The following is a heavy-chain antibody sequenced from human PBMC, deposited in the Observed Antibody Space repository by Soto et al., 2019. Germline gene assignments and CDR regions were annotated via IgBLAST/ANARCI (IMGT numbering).Heavy chain of an antibody. CDR3: ARESIGRYGDYAFDY. CDR1: GFTFSSYG. Sequence: QVQLVESGGGVVQPGRSLRLSCAASGFTFSSYGMHWVRQAPGKRLEWVAVIWYDGSNKYYADSVKGRFTISRDNSKNTLYLQMNSLRAEDTAVYYCARESIGRYGDYAFDYWGQGTLVTVSS. CDR2: IWYDGSNK. D-gene: IGHD4-17*01. J-gene: IGHJ4*02. V-gene: IGHV3-33*01.